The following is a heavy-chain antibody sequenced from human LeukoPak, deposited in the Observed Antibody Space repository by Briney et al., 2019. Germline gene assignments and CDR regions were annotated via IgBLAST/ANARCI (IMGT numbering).Heavy chain of an antibody. V-gene: IGHV3-23*01. CDR1: GFTFSNYA. CDR2: ISGSGSST. J-gene: IGHJ4*02. CDR3: AKEYGSGSNPIDY. D-gene: IGHD3-10*01. Sequence: GGSLRLSCAASGFTFSNYAMTWVLQAPGKGLEWVSAISGSGSSTYYADSVKGRFTISRDNSKNTLFLQMNSLRAEDTAVYYCAKEYGSGSNPIDYWGQGTLVTVSS.